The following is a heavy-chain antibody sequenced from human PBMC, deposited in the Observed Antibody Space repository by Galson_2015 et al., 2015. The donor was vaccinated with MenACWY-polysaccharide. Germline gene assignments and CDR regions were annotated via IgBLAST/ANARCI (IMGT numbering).Heavy chain of an antibody. CDR2: ISYGGDSQ. CDR1: GFSVSHFG. CDR3: AKVMTYLYQYIDV. V-gene: IGHV3-30*18. D-gene: IGHD2-2*01. J-gene: IGHJ6*03. Sequence: SLRLCCAASGFSVSHFGMHWVRQAPGKGLERVAVISYGGDSQYYGDSVRGRFTISTDTSNNTLYLQMTSLTTEDTAVYYCAKVMTYLYQYIDVWGQGTTVIVSS.